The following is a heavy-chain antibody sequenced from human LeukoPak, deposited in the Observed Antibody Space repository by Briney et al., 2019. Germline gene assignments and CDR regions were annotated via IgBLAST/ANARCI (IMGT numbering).Heavy chain of an antibody. Sequence: SETLSLTCAVYGGSFSGYYWSWIRQPPGKGLEWIGEINHSGSTNYNPSLKSRVTISVDTSKNQFSLKLSSVTAADTAVYYCARAPPNTIAVAGTPTPFDYWGQGTLVTVSS. CDR2: INHSGST. D-gene: IGHD6-19*01. CDR3: ARAPPNTIAVAGTPTPFDY. J-gene: IGHJ4*02. V-gene: IGHV4-34*01. CDR1: GGSFSGYY.